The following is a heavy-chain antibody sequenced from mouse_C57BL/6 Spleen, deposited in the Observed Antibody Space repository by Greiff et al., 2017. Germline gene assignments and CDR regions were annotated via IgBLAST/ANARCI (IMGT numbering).Heavy chain of an antibody. D-gene: IGHD2-1*01. CDR2: IYPRDGST. CDR3: AWGLYGNYEGYFDY. CDR1: GYTFTDHT. J-gene: IGHJ2*01. Sequence: QVQLKESDAELVKPGASVKISCKVSGYTFTDHTIHWMKQRPEQGLEWIGYIYPRDGSTQYNEKFKGKATLTADKSSSTAYMQLNSLTSEDSAVYFCAWGLYGNYEGYFDYWGQGTTLTVSS. V-gene: IGHV1-78*01.